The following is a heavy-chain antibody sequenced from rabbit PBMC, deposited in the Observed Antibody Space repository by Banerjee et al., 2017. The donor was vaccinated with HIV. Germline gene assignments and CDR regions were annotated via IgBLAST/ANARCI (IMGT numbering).Heavy chain of an antibody. CDR1: GIDFSSYG. CDR2: IYTDISGST. CDR3: ARIGTSGWGEWTYYFDL. V-gene: IGHV1S45*01. Sequence: QEQLEESGGGLVTLGGSLKLSCKASGIDFSSYGISWVRQAPGKGLEWIACIYTDISGSTDYASWAKGRFTISKTSSTTVTLQMTSLTAADTATYFCARIGTSGWGEWTYYFDLWGPGTLVTVS. D-gene: IGHD4-1*01. J-gene: IGHJ4*01.